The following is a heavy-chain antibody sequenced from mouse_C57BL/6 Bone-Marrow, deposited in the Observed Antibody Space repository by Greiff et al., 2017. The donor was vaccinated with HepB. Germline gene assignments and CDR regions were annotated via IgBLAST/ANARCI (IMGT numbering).Heavy chain of an antibody. CDR3: ARGMVTRGGDY. J-gene: IGHJ2*01. CDR2: INSDGGST. D-gene: IGHD2-13*01. V-gene: IGHV5-2*01. Sequence: DVKLQESGGGLVQPGESLKLSCESNEYEFPSHDMSWVRKTPEKRLELVAAINSDGGSTYYPDPMERRFIISRDNTKKTLYLQMSSLRSEDTALYYCARGMVTRGGDYWGQGTTLTVSS. CDR1: EYEFPSHD.